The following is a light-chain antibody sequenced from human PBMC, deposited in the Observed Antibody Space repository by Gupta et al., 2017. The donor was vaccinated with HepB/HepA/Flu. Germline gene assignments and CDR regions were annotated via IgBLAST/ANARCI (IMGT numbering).Light chain of an antibody. J-gene: IGKJ5*01. V-gene: IGKV3-20*01. CDR1: QSVSNNF. Sequence: EIVLTQSQGPLSLSPGERVTLSCRATQSVSNNFLAWYQQKPGQALRLLIYDASSRATGIPDRFSGGGYGTDFTLTSARREHEDSAIYYWQQDCSSMVFGQGTRL. CDR3: QQDCSSMV. CDR2: DAS.